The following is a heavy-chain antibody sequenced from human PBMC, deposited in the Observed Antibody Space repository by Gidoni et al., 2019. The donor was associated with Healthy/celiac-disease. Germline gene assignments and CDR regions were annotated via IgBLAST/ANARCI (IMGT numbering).Heavy chain of an antibody. J-gene: IGHJ4*02. V-gene: IGHV5-51*03. D-gene: IGHD3-16*01. CDR3: ARGGDQYYFDY. CDR1: GHSFTCSW. Sequence: EVQLAQSGAEAQQPGESLKISCQGSGHSFTCSWIGWVRQMPGKGLQWMRIIYPGDSDTRYSPSFQGQVTISADKSISTAYLQWSSLKASDTAMYYCARGGDQYYFDYWGQGTLVTVSS. CDR2: IYPGDSDT.